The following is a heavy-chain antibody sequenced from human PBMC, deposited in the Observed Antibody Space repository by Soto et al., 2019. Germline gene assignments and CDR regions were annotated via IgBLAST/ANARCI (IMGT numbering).Heavy chain of an antibody. CDR1: GYSFTSYW. D-gene: IGHD3-22*01. CDR2: IYPGDSDT. J-gene: IGHJ6*02. Sequence: GESLKISCKGSGYSFTSYWIGWVRQMPGKGLEWMGIIYPGDSDTRYSPSFQGEVTISADKSIGTAYLQWGSPKASDTAMFYCARRDGYYPYYSYDLDVWGQGTSVAVS. CDR3: ARRDGYYPYYSYDLDV. V-gene: IGHV5-51*01.